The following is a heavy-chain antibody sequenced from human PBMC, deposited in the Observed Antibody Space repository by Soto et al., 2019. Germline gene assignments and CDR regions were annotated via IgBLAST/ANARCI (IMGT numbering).Heavy chain of an antibody. CDR2: IYYSGST. D-gene: IGHD6-19*01. CDR1: GGSISSYY. J-gene: IGHJ4*02. Sequence: KPSETLSLTCTVSGGSISSYYWSWIRQPPGKGLEWIGHIYYSGSTNYNPSLKSRVTISVDTSKNQFSLKLSSVTAADTAVYYCARDSGVGGWPFYYFDYWGQGTLVTVSS. CDR3: ARDSGVGGWPFYYFDY. V-gene: IGHV4-59*01.